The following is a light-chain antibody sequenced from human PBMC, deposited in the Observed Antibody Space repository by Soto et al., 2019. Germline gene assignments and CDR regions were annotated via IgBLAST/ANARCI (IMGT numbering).Light chain of an antibody. CDR3: QQYSNLPFT. CDR2: EAS. CDR1: QDISDK. V-gene: IGKV1-33*01. J-gene: IGKJ3*01. Sequence: DIQMTQSPSSLSASVGDRVTITCQASQDISDKLNWYQQKSGKPPNLLIYEASNLELGVPSRFSGSASGKEFTFTISNLQPEYYGTYYCQQYSNLPFTFGPGTKIDIK.